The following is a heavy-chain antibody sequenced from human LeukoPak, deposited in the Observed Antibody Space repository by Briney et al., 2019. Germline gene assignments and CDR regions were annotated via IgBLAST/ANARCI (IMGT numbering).Heavy chain of an antibody. CDR1: GFTFSDYY. CDR2: ISSSGSTI. Sequence: PGGSLRLSCAASGFTFSDYYMSWIRQAPGKGLEWVSYISSSGSTIYYADSVKGRFTISRDNAKNSLYLQMNSLRAEDTAVYYCARGDRELLWFGESILGDYWGQGTLVTVSS. D-gene: IGHD3-10*01. V-gene: IGHV3-11*04. CDR3: ARGDRELLWFGESILGDY. J-gene: IGHJ4*02.